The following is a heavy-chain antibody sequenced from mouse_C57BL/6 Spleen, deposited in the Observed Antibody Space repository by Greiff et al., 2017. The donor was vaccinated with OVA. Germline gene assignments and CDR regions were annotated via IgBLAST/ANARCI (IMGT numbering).Heavy chain of an antibody. CDR2: IWRGGST. Sequence: VHLVESGPGLVQPSQSLSITCTVSGFSLTSYGVHWVRQSPGKGLEWLGVIWRGGSTDYNAAFMSRLSITKDNSKSQVFFKMNSLQADDTAIYYCAKDGGDYDARFAYWGQGTLVTVSA. D-gene: IGHD2-4*01. CDR1: GFSLTSYG. V-gene: IGHV2-5*01. J-gene: IGHJ3*01. CDR3: AKDGGDYDARFAY.